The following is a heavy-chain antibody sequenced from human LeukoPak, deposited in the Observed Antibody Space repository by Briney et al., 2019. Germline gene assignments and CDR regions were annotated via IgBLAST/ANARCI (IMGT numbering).Heavy chain of an antibody. CDR1: GFTFSSYA. V-gene: IGHV3-30*04. CDR2: ISYDGSNK. J-gene: IGHJ4*02. CDR3: ARDYASGSGWYFDY. D-gene: IGHD6-19*01. Sequence: GGSLRLSCAASGFTFSSYAMHWVRQAPGKGLEWVAVISYDGSNKYYADSVEGRFTISRDNSKNTLYLQMNSLRAEDTAVYYCARDYASGSGWYFDYWGQGTLVTVSS.